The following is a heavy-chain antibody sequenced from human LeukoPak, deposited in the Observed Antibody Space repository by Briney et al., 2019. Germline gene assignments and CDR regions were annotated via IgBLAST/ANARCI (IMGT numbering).Heavy chain of an antibody. CDR3: ARDLPPYYFDY. CDR2: IYTSGSI. Sequence: SETLSLTCTVSGGSISSHYWSWIRQPAGKGLEWIGRIYTSGSINYNPSLQSRVTMSADTSKNQFSLKLRSVTAADTAVYYCARDLPPYYFDYWGQGTLVTVSS. V-gene: IGHV4-4*07. J-gene: IGHJ4*02. CDR1: GGSISSHY.